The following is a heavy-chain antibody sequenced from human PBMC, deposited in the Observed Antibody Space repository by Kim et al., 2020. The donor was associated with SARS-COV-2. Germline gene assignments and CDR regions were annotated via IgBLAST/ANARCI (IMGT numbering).Heavy chain of an antibody. CDR3: ARVVAVGQRLARSYFDY. J-gene: IGHJ4*02. V-gene: IGHV4-61*01. Sequence: SETLSLTCTVSGGSVSSDSYYWSWIRQPPGQGLESIGYIYYSGSTNYNPSLKSRVTISVETSKNQFSLKLSSVTAAATAVSYCARVVAVGQRLARSYFDYSGPGTLVTLSP. CDR2: IYYSGST. CDR1: GGSVSSDSYY. D-gene: IGHD2-15*01.